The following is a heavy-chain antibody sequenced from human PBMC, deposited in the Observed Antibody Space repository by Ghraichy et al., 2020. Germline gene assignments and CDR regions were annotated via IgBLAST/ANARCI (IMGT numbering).Heavy chain of an antibody. Sequence: SGPTLVKPTETLTLTCTVSGFSLSNARMGVSWIRQPPGKALEWLAHIFSNDEKSYSTSLKSRLTISKDTSKSQVVLTMTNMDPVDTATYYCARMRYNWNDFSWFDPWGQGTLVTVSS. J-gene: IGHJ5*02. D-gene: IGHD1-1*01. CDR1: GFSLSNARMG. CDR2: IFSNDEK. V-gene: IGHV2-26*01. CDR3: ARMRYNWNDFSWFDP.